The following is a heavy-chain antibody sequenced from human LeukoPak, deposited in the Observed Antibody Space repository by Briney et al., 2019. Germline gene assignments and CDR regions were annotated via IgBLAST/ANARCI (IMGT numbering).Heavy chain of an antibody. Sequence: SETLSLTCTVSGYSISSGYYWGWIRQPPGKGLEWIGSMYSSGSTYYNPSLRSRVTISVDTSMNQFSLKLSSVTAADTAVYYCARSGSGYLRYYFDYWGQGTLVTVSS. D-gene: IGHD5-12*01. CDR3: ARSGSGYLRYYFDY. V-gene: IGHV4-38-2*02. CDR1: GYSISSGYY. J-gene: IGHJ4*02. CDR2: MYSSGST.